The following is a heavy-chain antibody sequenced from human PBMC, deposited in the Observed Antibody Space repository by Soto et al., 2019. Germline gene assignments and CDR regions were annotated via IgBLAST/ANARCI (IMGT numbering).Heavy chain of an antibody. V-gene: IGHV3-7*01. Sequence: GGSLRLSCAASGFTFSSYWMSWVRQAPGKGLEWVANIKQDGSEKYYVDSVKGRFTISRDNAKNSLYLQMNSLRAEDTAVYYCATSFYGDYVRYYYYYMDVWGKGTTVTVSS. CDR2: IKQDGSEK. CDR3: ATSFYGDYVRYYYYYMDV. J-gene: IGHJ6*03. D-gene: IGHD4-17*01. CDR1: GFTFSSYW.